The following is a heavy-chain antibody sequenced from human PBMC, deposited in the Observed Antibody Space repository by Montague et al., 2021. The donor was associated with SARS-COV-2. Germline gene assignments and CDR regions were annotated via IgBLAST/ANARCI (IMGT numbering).Heavy chain of an antibody. CDR1: GFTFSSYS. J-gene: IGHJ6*02. Sequence: SLRLSCAASGFTFSSYSMSWVRQAPGKGLEWVSAISGSGGSTYYADSVKGRFTISRDNSKNTLYLQMNSLRAEDTAVCYCAKDLSLLWFGELPPLGYYYGMDVWGQGTTVTVSS. CDR2: ISGSGGST. D-gene: IGHD3-10*01. CDR3: AKDLSLLWFGELPPLGYYYGMDV. V-gene: IGHV3-23*01.